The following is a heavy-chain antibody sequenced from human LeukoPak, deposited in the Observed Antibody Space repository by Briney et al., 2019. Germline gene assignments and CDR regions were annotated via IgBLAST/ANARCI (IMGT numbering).Heavy chain of an antibody. V-gene: IGHV3-48*03. CDR3: ASGFGLGDCY. Sequence: GGSLRLSCAASGFSFSTYEMNWVRQAPGKGLEWISYISSDGSDIYYADSVRGRFTISRDNSKNSLYLHMNTLSAEDTAVYYCASGFGLGDCYWGQGAQVSVSS. CDR1: GFSFSTYE. D-gene: IGHD3-10*01. J-gene: IGHJ4*02. CDR2: ISSDGSDI.